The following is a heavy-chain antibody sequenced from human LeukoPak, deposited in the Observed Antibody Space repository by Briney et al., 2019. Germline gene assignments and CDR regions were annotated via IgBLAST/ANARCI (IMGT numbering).Heavy chain of an antibody. D-gene: IGHD2-21*02. V-gene: IGHV3-23*01. CDR1: GFTFSSYA. J-gene: IGHJ4*02. Sequence: GSLRPSCAASGFTFSSYAMSWVRQAPGKGLEWVSAISGSGGSTYYADSVKGRFTISRDNSKNTLYLQMNSLRAEDTAVYYCAKGFTSVVVTASFDYWGQGTLVTVSS. CDR3: AKGFTSVVVTASFDY. CDR2: ISGSGGST.